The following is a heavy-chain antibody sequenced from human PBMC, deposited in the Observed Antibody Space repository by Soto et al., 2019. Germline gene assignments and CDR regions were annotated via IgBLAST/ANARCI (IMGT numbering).Heavy chain of an antibody. D-gene: IGHD4-17*01. J-gene: IGHJ5*02. CDR1: GFTFSRYG. CDR3: AREVRANLNDFGDYEWFDP. Sequence: GGSLRLSCAASGFTFSRYGMHWVRQGPAKGLEWVSFISYDGGNTDYVGSVKGRFTISRDNSKNTLYLQMRSLRAEDTAVYFCAREVRANLNDFGDYEWFDPWGQGTLVTV. CDR2: ISYDGGNT. V-gene: IGHV3-30*03.